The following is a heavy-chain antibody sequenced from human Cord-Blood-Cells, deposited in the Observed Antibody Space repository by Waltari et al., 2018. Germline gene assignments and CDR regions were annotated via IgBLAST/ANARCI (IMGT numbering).Heavy chain of an antibody. D-gene: IGHD2-21*01. CDR1: GGSISSHY. CDR2: IYYSGST. Sequence: QVQLQESGPGLVKPSETLSLTCTVSGGSISSHYWSWIRQPPGKGLEWIGYIYYSGSTNYNPSLKSRVTISVDTSKNQFSLKLSSVTAADTAVYYCARQSEVPSDGYFDYRGQGTLVTVSS. J-gene: IGHJ4*02. V-gene: IGHV4-59*11. CDR3: ARQSEVPSDGYFDY.